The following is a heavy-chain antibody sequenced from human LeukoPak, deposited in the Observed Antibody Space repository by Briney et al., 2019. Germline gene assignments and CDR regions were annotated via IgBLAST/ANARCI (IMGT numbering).Heavy chain of an antibody. Sequence: GGSLRLSCAASGFTVSSNYMSWVRQAPGKGLEWVSVIYSGGSTYYADSVKGRFTISRDNSRNSLYLQMNNLRGEDTAIYYCARDAGNSGYGCDLWGQGTLVTVSS. CDR1: GFTVSSNY. D-gene: IGHD5-12*01. J-gene: IGHJ5*02. CDR3: ARDAGNSGYGCDL. V-gene: IGHV3-53*01. CDR2: IYSGGST.